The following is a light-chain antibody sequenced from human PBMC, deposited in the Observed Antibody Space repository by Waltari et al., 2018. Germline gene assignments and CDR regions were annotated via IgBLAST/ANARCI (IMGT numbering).Light chain of an antibody. J-gene: IGKJ4*01. CDR2: GAS. CDR1: HGISYY. V-gene: IGKV1-16*01. Sequence: DLRLTQSPSSLSASVGDRVTITCRASHGISYYLAWFQQKPGKAPKPLLFGASSLQSGVPWRFSGSGSETFFTLTINDLQPEDFATYYCQQYNSYPPTFGGGTRV. CDR3: QQYNSYPPT.